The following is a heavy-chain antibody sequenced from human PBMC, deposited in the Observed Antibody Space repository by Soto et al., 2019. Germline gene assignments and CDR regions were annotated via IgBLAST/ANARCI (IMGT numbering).Heavy chain of an antibody. D-gene: IGHD6-13*01. CDR3: AARAAAGSLADAFDI. Sequence: SETLSLTCTVSGGSISSGDYYWSWIRQPPGKGLEWIGYIYYSGSTYYNPSLKSRVTISLDTSKNQFSLKLGSVTAADTAVYYCAARAAAGSLADAFDIWGQGTMVTVSS. CDR2: IYYSGST. V-gene: IGHV4-30-4*01. J-gene: IGHJ3*02. CDR1: GGSISSGDYY.